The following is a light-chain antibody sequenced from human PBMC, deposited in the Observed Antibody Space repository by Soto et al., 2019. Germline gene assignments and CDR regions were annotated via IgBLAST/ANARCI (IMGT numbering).Light chain of an antibody. CDR1: HTISHW. V-gene: IGKV1-5*01. CDR2: DAS. CDR3: QHYDSSSPYS. J-gene: IGKJ2*03. Sequence: DIQITQSPFTLSASVGDTVTITCRANHTISHWFAWYQQKPGKAPRLLVYDASTLKSGVSSRFSGSGSGTHFTLTITSLQRTDFATYYCQHYDSSSPYSFGQGTSLEI.